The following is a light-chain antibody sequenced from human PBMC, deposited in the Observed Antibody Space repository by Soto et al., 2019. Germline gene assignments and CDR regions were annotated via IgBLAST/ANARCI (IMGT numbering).Light chain of an antibody. CDR2: DVN. J-gene: IGLJ1*01. CDR3: SSYTSRSTLV. CDR1: SSDVGAYNY. V-gene: IGLV2-8*01. Sequence: QSVLTQPPSASGSPGQSVTISCTGSSSDVGAYNYVAWYQQRPGKAPKLMISDVNKRPSGVPDRFSGSKSGNTASLTVSGLQAEDEADYYCSSYTSRSTLVFGTGTKLTVL.